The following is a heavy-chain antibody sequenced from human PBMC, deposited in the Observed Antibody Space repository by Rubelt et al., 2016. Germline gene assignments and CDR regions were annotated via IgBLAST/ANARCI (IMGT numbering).Heavy chain of an antibody. CDR1: GFTFSSYS. CDR2: ISSSSSYI. Sequence: GESGGGLVKPGGSLRLSCAASGFTFSSYSMNWVRQAPGKGLEWVSSISSSSSYIYYADSVKGRFTISRDNAKNSLYLQMNSLRAEDTAGYYCARDFTIAARPGADYYYYGMDVWGQGTTVTVSS. CDR3: ARDFTIAARPGADYYYYGMDV. V-gene: IGHV3-21*01. J-gene: IGHJ6*02. D-gene: IGHD6-6*01.